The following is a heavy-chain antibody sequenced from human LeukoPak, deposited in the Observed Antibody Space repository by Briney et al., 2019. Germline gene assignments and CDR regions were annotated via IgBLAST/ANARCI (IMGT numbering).Heavy chain of an antibody. CDR3: AKGGGYDSDGFDF. V-gene: IGHV3-30*02. D-gene: IGHD3-22*01. CDR2: IRYDGITK. J-gene: IGHJ3*01. Sequence: PGGSLRPSCAASGFTFSSYGMHWVRQAPGKGLEWVTFIRYDGITKYYADSVKGRFTFSRDDSRNTLYLQMNSLTTEDTAVYYCAKGGGYDSDGFDFWGPGTMVTVSS. CDR1: GFTFSSYG.